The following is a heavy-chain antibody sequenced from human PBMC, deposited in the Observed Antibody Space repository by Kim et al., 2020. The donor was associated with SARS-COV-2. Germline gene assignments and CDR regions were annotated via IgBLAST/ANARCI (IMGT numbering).Heavy chain of an antibody. Sequence: NAERVKGRFTISRDNSKNTVYLQMNSLTVEDTAVYYCARRGGGYSYGFLDYWGQGTLVTVSS. V-gene: IGHV3-33*01. D-gene: IGHD5-18*01. CDR3: ARRGGGYSYGFLDY. J-gene: IGHJ4*02.